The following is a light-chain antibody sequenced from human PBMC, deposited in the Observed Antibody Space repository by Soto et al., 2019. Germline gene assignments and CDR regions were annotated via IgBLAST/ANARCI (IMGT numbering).Light chain of an antibody. CDR1: QSVNTIY. J-gene: IGKJ1*01. CDR3: QQYDTSPRT. CDR2: RTS. Sequence: EIELTQSPGTLSLSPGERATLSCRASQSVNTIYFAWYQQKPGQAPRLLIYRTSNGATGIPDRFSGGGSGTDFTLTISRLEPEDFAVYYCQQYDTSPRTFGQGTKVEIK. V-gene: IGKV3-20*01.